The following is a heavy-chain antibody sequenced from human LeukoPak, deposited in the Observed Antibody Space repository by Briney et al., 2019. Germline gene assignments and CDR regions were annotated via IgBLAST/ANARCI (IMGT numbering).Heavy chain of an antibody. CDR1: GFTISTYW. D-gene: IGHD1-26*01. CDR2: TNQEGSEK. V-gene: IGHV3-7*01. J-gene: IGHJ4*02. CDR3: ARDPKWIDY. Sequence: QAGGSLRLSCAASGFTISTYWMSWVRQAPGKGLEWVANTNQEGSEKYYVDSVKGRFTISKDNAKNSLYLQMNSLRAGDTAVYYCARDPKWIDYWGQGTQVTVSS.